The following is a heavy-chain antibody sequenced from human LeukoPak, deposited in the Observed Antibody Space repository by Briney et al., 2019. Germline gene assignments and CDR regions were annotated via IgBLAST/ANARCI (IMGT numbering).Heavy chain of an antibody. D-gene: IGHD6-19*01. CDR1: GFTFSSYA. J-gene: IGHJ6*04. CDR3: AKNPGPGIAVAGTLDV. Sequence: GGSLRLSCAASGFTFSSYAMSWVRQAPGKGLEWVSAISGSGGSTYYADSVKGRFTISRDNSKNTLYLQMNSLRAEATAVYYCAKNPGPGIAVAGTLDVWGKGTTVTVSS. V-gene: IGHV3-23*01. CDR2: ISGSGGST.